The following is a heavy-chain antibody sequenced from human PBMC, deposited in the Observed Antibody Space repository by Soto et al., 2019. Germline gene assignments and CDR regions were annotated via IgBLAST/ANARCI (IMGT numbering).Heavy chain of an antibody. V-gene: IGHV1-69*12. Sequence: QVQLVQSGAEVKKPGSSLKVSCKASGGTFTNYAFSWVRQAPGQGLEWMGGIIPVFGTPDYAQKFQGRVTITADESTRTACMELSSLRSDDTAVYYCARERSVGYCITTTCPKPFYYYAMDVWGQGTTVTVSS. J-gene: IGHJ6*02. D-gene: IGHD2-2*01. CDR1: GGTFTNYA. CDR2: IIPVFGTP. CDR3: ARERSVGYCITTTCPKPFYYYAMDV.